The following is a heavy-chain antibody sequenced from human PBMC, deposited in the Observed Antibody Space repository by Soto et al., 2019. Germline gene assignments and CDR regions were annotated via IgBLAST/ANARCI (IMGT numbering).Heavy chain of an antibody. V-gene: IGHV3-66*01. Sequence: GSLRLSCAASGFIVSNNYMSWVRQAPGKGLEWVSVIYSGGSTYYADSVKGRFTISRDNSKNTLYLQMNSLRAEDTAVYYCARDSQVGYDTSGYYPSWGQGTLVTVSS. CDR2: IYSGGST. D-gene: IGHD3-22*01. CDR1: GFIVSNNY. CDR3: ARDSQVGYDTSGYYPS. J-gene: IGHJ5*02.